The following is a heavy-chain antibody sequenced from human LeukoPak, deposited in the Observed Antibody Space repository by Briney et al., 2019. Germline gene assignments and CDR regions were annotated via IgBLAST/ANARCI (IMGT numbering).Heavy chain of an antibody. D-gene: IGHD5-18*01. J-gene: IGHJ4*02. CDR2: INHSGST. CDR3: ARADTAMVTIDY. V-gene: IGHV4-34*01. Sequence: SETLSLTCAVYGGSFSGYYWSWIRQPPGRGLEWIGEINHSGSTNYNPSLKSRVTISVDTSKNQFSLKLSSVTAADTAVYYCARADTAMVTIDYWGQGTLVTVSS. CDR1: GGSFSGYY.